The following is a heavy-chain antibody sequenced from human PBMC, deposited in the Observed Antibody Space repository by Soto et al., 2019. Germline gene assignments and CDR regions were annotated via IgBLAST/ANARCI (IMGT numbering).Heavy chain of an antibody. CDR1: GFTFSSYC. D-gene: IGHD2-8*01. J-gene: IGHJ3*02. CDR2: INPDGSST. Sequence: EVQLVESGGGLVQPGGSLRLSCAASGFTFSSYCMHWVRQAPGKGLMWVSRINPDGSSTNYADSAKGRFTMSRDNAQNTLYLQMSRLRAEDTAAYYCVVLAGVSPITDALDIWGQGTMVTVSS. CDR3: VVLAGVSPITDALDI. V-gene: IGHV3-74*01.